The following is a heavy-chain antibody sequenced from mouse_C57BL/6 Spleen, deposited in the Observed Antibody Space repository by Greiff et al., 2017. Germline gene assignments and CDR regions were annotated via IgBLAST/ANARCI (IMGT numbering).Heavy chain of an antibody. D-gene: IGHD2-5*01. V-gene: IGHV2-9-1*01. Sequence: QVQLKEPGPGLVAPSQSLSITCTVSGFSLTSYAISWVRQPPGKGLEWLGVIWTGGGTNNNSALKSRMSIRKVHSKSKVFSKKNSLQTDDTARYYCARDYYSNPYYARDYWGQGTSVTVSS. CDR1: GFSLTSYA. CDR3: ARDYYSNPYYARDY. J-gene: IGHJ4*01. CDR2: IWTGGGT.